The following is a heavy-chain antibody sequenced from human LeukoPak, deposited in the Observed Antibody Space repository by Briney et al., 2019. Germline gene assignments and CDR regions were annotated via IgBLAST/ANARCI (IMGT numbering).Heavy chain of an antibody. CDR1: GFTLSSYW. V-gene: IGHV3-7*01. J-gene: IGHJ4*02. D-gene: IGHD3-16*02. CDR3: ARRVWGSYRYDY. CDR2: IKEDGSEK. Sequence: PGGSLRLSCAAPGFTLSSYWMSWVRQAPGKGLEWVANIKEDGSEKDYVDSVKGRFTISRDNAKNSLYLQMNSLRAEDTAVYHCARRVWGSYRYDYWGQGTLVTVSS.